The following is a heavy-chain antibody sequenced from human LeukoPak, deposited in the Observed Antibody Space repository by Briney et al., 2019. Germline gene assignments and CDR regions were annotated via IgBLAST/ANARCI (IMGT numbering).Heavy chain of an antibody. D-gene: IGHD6-13*01. J-gene: IGHJ4*02. V-gene: IGHV3-21*01. CDR2: ISSSGSYI. CDR1: GFTFSSYS. CDR3: ARDRLAAAGTLPHRHFDY. Sequence: GGSLRLSCAASGFTFSSYSMNWVRQAPGKGLEWVSSISSSGSYIYYAASEKGRFTISSDNAKNSLFLQMNSLRAEATAVYYCARDRLAAAGTLPHRHFDYWGQGILVTVSS.